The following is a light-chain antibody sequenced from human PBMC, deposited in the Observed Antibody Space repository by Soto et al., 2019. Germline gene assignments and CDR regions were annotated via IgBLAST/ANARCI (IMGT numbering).Light chain of an antibody. CDR1: QSLVYSDGNTF. CDR3: MQHAYWPYT. Sequence: DVVMTQSPLSLPVTLGQPASISCRSSQSLVYSDGNTFLSWFQQRPGQSPRRLIYKVSNRDSGVPDRFSGSGSGADFTLKISRVEAEDVGVYYCMQHAYWPYTCGQGTELEI. V-gene: IGKV2-30*01. CDR2: KVS. J-gene: IGKJ2*01.